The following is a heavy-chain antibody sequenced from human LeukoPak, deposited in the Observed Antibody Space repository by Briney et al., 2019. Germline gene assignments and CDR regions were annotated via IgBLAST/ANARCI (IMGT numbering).Heavy chain of an antibody. CDR3: VRACNRASCPYYFEY. D-gene: IGHD2-15*01. V-gene: IGHV3-7*01. Sequence: PGGSLRLSCAASGFTFSTYWMSWVRQAPGKGLEWVANIRQDGSDKYYEDSVKGRFTISRDNDKDSLYLQMNGLRAEDTAVYYCVRACNRASCPYYFEYWGQGTLVTVSS. CDR2: IRQDGSDK. CDR1: GFTFSTYW. J-gene: IGHJ4*02.